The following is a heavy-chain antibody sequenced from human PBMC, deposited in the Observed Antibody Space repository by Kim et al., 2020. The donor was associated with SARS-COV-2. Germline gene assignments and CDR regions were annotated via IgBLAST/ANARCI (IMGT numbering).Heavy chain of an antibody. CDR3: AQDRGVTTPEYLLH. J-gene: IGHJ1*01. Sequence: GGSLRLSCTASGFTFDDYTMHWVRQAPGKGLEWVSHISWDGVYTFYADSVKGRFTISRDNSKNSLSLQMNSLRTEDTALYYCAQDRGVTTPEYLLHWGQGTLVTVSS. CDR1: GFTFDDYT. CDR2: ISWDGVYT. D-gene: IGHD2-21*02. V-gene: IGHV3-43*01.